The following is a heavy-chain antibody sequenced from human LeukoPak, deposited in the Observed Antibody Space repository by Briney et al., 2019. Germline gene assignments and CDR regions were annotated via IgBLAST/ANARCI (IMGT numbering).Heavy chain of an antibody. CDR3: ARDGAYDSAFDI. CDR2: ITSSSLYI. Sequence: GGSLRLSCATSGFTFSSYGMNWVRQAPGKGLEWVSSITSSSLYISYADSLKGRFTISRDNAKNSLSLQMNSLRAEDTAVYYCARDGAYDSAFDIWGQGTIVTVSS. J-gene: IGHJ3*02. V-gene: IGHV3-21*01. CDR1: GFTFSSYG. D-gene: IGHD3-22*01.